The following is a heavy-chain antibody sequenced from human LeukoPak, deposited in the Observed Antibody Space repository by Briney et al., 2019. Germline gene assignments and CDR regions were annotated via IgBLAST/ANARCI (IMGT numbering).Heavy chain of an antibody. Sequence: GGSLRLSCAASGFTFNNYAMMWVRQAQGPGLEWVSVITGGGRTYYADSVKGRFTISRDNSKNTLYLQMNSLRAEDTALYVCARDPNGDYIGAFDFLGQGTVVTVSS. CDR1: GFTFNNYA. D-gene: IGHD4-17*01. CDR2: ITGGGRT. V-gene: IGHV3-23*01. J-gene: IGHJ3*01. CDR3: ARDPNGDYIGAFDF.